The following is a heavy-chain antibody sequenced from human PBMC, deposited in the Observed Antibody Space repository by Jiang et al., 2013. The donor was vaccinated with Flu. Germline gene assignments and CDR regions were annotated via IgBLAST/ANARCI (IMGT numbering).Heavy chain of an antibody. V-gene: IGHV4-39*01. CDR2: SIIVGAP. CDR3: ARPATHYYDSSGFNFQH. J-gene: IGHJ1*01. D-gene: IGHD3-22*01. CDR1: GGSISGSSYY. Sequence: PGLVKPSETLSLICTVSGGSISGSSYYVGWIRSPRRGWSGLGVSIIVGAPTTTRRSRVRLTISVDSSKNQFSLQLNSVTAADSAVYYCARPATHYYDSSGFNFQHWGQGTLVTVSS.